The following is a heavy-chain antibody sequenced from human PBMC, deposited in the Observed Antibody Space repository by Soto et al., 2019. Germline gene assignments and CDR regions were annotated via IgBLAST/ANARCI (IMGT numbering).Heavy chain of an antibody. V-gene: IGHV1-69*13. Sequence: ASVKVSCKASGVTFSSYAISWVRQAPGQGLEWMGGIIPIFGTANYAQKFQGRVTITADESTSTAYMELSSLRSEDTAVYYCARVVAAFYYYYGMDVWGQGTTVTVSS. CDR1: GVTFSSYA. J-gene: IGHJ6*02. D-gene: IGHD2-15*01. CDR2: IIPIFGTA. CDR3: ARVVAAFYYYYGMDV.